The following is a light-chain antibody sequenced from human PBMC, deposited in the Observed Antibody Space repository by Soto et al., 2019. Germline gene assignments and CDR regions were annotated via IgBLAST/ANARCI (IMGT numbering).Light chain of an antibody. V-gene: IGKV3-20*01. CDR1: QSVSSSY. Sequence: EIVLTQSPGTLSLSPGERATLSCRASQSVSSSYLAWYQQKPGQAPRLLIYGASSRATGIPDRFSGSGSGTDFTLTISGLQPEDFATYYCLQDYNYPLTFGGGTKVDIK. J-gene: IGKJ4*01. CDR2: GAS. CDR3: LQDYNYPLT.